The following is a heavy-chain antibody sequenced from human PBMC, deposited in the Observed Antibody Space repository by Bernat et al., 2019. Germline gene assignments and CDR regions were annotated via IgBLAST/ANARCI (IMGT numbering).Heavy chain of an antibody. D-gene: IGHD3-10*01. Sequence: EVQLLESGGGLVQPGGSLRLSCAASGFTFSSYAMSWVRQAPGKGLEWVSAISGSGGTTYDADPVKGRFTISRDNSKNTLYLQMNSLRAEDMAVYYCAKGSGYYGSGSFNFDYWGQGTLVTVSS. CDR2: ISGSGGTT. CDR3: AKGSGYYGSGSFNFDY. CDR1: GFTFSSYA. V-gene: IGHV3-23*01. J-gene: IGHJ4*02.